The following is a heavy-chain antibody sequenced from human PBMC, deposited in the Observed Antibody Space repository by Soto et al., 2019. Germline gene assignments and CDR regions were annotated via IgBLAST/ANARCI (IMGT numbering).Heavy chain of an antibody. CDR3: SRVGYDFGGNWLDP. Sequence: QLQLQVSGPRLVKPSGTLSLTCAVSGGSISSSNFWPWVRQTSMKGLEWIGEISHSGSTNYNPSLKSRLLITVDKSKNDFSLILTSVTAADTAVYYCSRVGYDFGGNWLDPWGQGILVTVSS. J-gene: IGHJ5*02. D-gene: IGHD5-12*01. V-gene: IGHV4-4*02. CDR1: GGSISSSNF. CDR2: ISHSGST.